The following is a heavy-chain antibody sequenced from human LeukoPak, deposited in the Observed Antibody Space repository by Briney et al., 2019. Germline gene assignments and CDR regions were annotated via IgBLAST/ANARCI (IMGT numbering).Heavy chain of an antibody. CDR2: ISYDGGNK. V-gene: IGHV3-30-3*01. J-gene: IGHJ3*02. D-gene: IGHD1-26*01. Sequence: GGSLRLSCAASGFTFSSYAIHWVRQAPGKGLEWLAVISYDGGNKYYADSVKGRFTISRDNSKNTLYLQINSLRAEDTAVYYCARGAVGPWELRGAFDIWGQGTMVTVSS. CDR3: ARGAVGPWELRGAFDI. CDR1: GFTFSSYA.